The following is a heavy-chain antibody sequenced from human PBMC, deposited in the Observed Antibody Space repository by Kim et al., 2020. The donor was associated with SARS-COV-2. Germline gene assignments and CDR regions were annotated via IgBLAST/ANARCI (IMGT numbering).Heavy chain of an antibody. D-gene: IGHD3-22*01. V-gene: IGHV3-30*02. CDR3: AKVQPRVVVPATSIDY. J-gene: IGHJ4*02. Sequence: SVKGRCTISRDNSKNTLYLQMNSLRAEDTAVYYCAKVQPRVVVPATSIDYWGQGTLVTVSS.